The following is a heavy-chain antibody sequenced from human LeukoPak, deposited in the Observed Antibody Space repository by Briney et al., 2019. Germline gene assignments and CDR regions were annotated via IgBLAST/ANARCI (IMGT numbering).Heavy chain of an antibody. V-gene: IGHV3-23*01. CDR2: ISGSGGST. CDR3: AKDFRRSIAALHFDY. Sequence: GGSLRLSCAASGFTFSSYAMSWVRQAPGKGLEWVSAISGSGGSTYYADSVKGRFTISRDNSKNTLYLQMNSLRAEDTAVYYCAKDFRRSIAALHFDYWGQGTLVTVSS. J-gene: IGHJ4*02. CDR1: GFTFSSYA. D-gene: IGHD6-6*01.